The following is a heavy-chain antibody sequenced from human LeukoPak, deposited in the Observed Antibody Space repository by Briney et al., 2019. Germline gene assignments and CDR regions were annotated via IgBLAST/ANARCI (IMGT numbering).Heavy chain of an antibody. CDR1: GGSISSSSYY. V-gene: IGHV4-39*01. J-gene: IGHJ4*02. CDR2: IYYSGST. D-gene: IGHD2-15*01. Sequence: PSETLSLTCTVSGGSISSSSYYWGWIRQPPGKGLEWIGSIYYSGSTYYNPSPKSRVTISVDTSKNQFSLKLSSVTAADTAVYYCARLEGSSYYWGQGTLVTVSS. CDR3: ARLEGSSYY.